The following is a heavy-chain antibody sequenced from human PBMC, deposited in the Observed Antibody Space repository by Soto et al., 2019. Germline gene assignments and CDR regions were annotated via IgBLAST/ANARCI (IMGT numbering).Heavy chain of an antibody. CDR2: ISYSGST. Sequence: SETLSLTCAVSGGSISSSSYYWGWIRQPPGKGLEWIGSISYSGSTYYNPSPKSRVTISVDTSKNQYSLKQSSVTAADTVVYYCASYYYDSSGYYYVPGVYWGQGTLVTVSS. CDR3: ASYYYDSSGYYYVPGVY. J-gene: IGHJ4*02. V-gene: IGHV4-39*01. CDR1: GGSISSSSYY. D-gene: IGHD3-22*01.